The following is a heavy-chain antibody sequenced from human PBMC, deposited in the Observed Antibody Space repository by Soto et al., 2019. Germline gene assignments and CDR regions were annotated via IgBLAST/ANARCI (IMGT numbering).Heavy chain of an antibody. CDR1: GFTFNSYG. D-gene: IGHD5-12*01. V-gene: IGHV1-18*01. CDR2: ISAYSGDT. CDR3: ARDWWGVDVDMKKNWLDP. J-gene: IGHJ5*02. Sequence: GASVKVSCKSFGFTFNSYGINWVRQAPGQGLQWMGWISAYSGDTNYAQNLQGRVTMTTDTSTSTVYMEMRSLRSDDTAIYYCARDWWGVDVDMKKNWLDPWG.